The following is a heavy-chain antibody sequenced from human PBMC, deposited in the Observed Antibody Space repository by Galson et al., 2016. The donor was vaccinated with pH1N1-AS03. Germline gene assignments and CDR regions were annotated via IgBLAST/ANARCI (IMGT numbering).Heavy chain of an antibody. D-gene: IGHD6-19*01. Sequence: SLRLSCAASGFTFSSYAMSWVRQAPGKGPEWVASIIGAGGVPYYAGSVKGRFAVSRDTSEHTGYLQLDRLRAEDTAVYYCAKDKEAVADRRGYFFDDWGQRTLVTVSS. V-gene: IGHV3-23*01. CDR2: IIGAGGVP. CDR3: AKDKEAVADRRGYFFDD. J-gene: IGHJ4*02. CDR1: GFTFSSYA.